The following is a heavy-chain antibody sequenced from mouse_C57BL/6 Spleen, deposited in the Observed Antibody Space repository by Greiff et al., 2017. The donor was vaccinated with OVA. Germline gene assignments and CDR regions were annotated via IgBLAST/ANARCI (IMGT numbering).Heavy chain of an antibody. V-gene: IGHV3-6*01. CDR1: GYSITSGYY. CDR2: ISYDGSN. J-gene: IGHJ1*03. CDR3: ARGDYYGSSCGYFDV. D-gene: IGHD1-1*01. Sequence: EVKLVESGPGLVKPSQSLSLTCSVTGYSITSGYYWNWIRQFPGNKLEWMGYISYDGSNNYNPSLKNRISITRDTSKNQFFLKLNSVTTEDTATYYGARGDYYGSSCGYFDVWGTGTTVTVSS.